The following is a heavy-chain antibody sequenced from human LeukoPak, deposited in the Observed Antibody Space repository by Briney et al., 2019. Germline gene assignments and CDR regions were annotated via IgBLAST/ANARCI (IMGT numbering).Heavy chain of an antibody. D-gene: IGHD6-19*01. V-gene: IGHV1-2*02. CDR1: GYAFSAYY. Sequence: ASVKVSCKASGYAFSAYYMHWVRQAPGQGLEWMGWLNPQTGDTHFAQKFQGRVTFTRDTSISTAYMELSRLRSDDTAVYYCARDSTRESSGWYEYYFDYWGQGTLVTVSS. J-gene: IGHJ4*02. CDR2: LNPQTGDT. CDR3: ARDSTRESSGWYEYYFDY.